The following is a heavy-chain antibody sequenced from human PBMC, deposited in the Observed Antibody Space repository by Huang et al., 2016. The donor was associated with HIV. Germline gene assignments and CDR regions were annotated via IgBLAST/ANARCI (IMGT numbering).Heavy chain of an antibody. CDR2: IQPGDSDP. J-gene: IGHJ4*02. D-gene: IGHD1-26*01. Sequence: ELQLVQSGAEVKKPGESLKISCKGSENNFNTYWIGWVRQVPGKGLEWMGIIQPGDSDPRYSPSFRGQVTFSADKSINTAYLQWTYLKASDTAMYYCARWMSSGSYYYFDFWGQGTLVTVSS. V-gene: IGHV5-51*01. CDR1: ENNFNTYW. CDR3: ARWMSSGSYYYFDF.